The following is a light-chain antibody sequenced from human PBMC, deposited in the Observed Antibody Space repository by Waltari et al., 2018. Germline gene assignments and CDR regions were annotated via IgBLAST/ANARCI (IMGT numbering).Light chain of an antibody. Sequence: DIQMTQSPTSLSASVGDRVSITCRASQSVMSYLNWYQQKPGTPPKLLIFGASNLEIGVPPRFSGSGSGTEFTFTILSLQPEDLATYYCQQAFSTPPTFGLGTKVEIK. J-gene: IGKJ1*01. CDR2: GAS. V-gene: IGKV1-39*01. CDR3: QQAFSTPPT. CDR1: QSVMSY.